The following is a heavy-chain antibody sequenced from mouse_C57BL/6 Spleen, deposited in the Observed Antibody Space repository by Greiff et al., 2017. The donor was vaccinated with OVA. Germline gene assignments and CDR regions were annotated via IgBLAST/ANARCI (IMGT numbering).Heavy chain of an antibody. Sequence: VQLQQSGAELVRPGASVTLSCKASGYTFTDYEMHWVKQTPVHGLEWIGAIDPETGGTAYNQKFKGKAILTADKSSSTAYMELRSLTSEDSAVYYCTRLGGYGNYSFAYWGQGTLVTVSA. CDR2: IDPETGGT. CDR3: TRLGGYGNYSFAY. CDR1: GYTFTDYE. D-gene: IGHD2-10*02. J-gene: IGHJ3*01. V-gene: IGHV1-15*01.